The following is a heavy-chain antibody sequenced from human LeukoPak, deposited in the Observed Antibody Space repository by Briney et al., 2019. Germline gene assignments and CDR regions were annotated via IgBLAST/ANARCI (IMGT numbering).Heavy chain of an antibody. D-gene: IGHD4-17*01. V-gene: IGHV3-30*04. CDR1: GFTFTTYA. CDR3: ASTTVTTGYYFDY. J-gene: IGHJ4*02. Sequence: GGSLRLSCAASGFTFTTYAMHWVRQAPGKGLEWVAVIRYDGSQKYYADSVKGRFTISRDNAKNLVSLQMNSLSAEDAAVYYCASTTVTTGYYFDYWGQGTLVTVSS. CDR2: IRYDGSQK.